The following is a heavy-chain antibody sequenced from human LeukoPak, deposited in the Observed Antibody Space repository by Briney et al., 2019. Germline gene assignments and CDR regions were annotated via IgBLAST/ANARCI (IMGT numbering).Heavy chain of an antibody. V-gene: IGHV3-21*01. D-gene: IGHD6-6*01. J-gene: IGHJ6*02. CDR2: ISSSSSYI. Sequence: GGSLRLSCAASGFTFNSFRMDWVRQAPGKGLEWVSSISSSSSYIYYADSMKGRFTMSRDNAKNSLYLQMNSLRAEDTAVYYCVTRPDVGMDVWGQGTTVTVSS. CDR3: VTRPDVGMDV. CDR1: GFTFNSFR.